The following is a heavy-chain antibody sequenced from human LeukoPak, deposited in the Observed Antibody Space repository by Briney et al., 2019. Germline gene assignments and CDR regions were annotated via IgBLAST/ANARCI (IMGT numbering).Heavy chain of an antibody. CDR2: ISSSSSTI. Sequence: GGSLRLSCAASGFTFSSYSMNWVRQAPGKGLEWVSYISSSSSTIYYADSVKGRFTISRDNAKNSLYLQMNSLRAEDTAVYYCAKSGSRRDYYYYMDVWGKGTTVTVSS. J-gene: IGHJ6*03. D-gene: IGHD3-22*01. V-gene: IGHV3-48*04. CDR3: AKSGSRRDYYYYMDV. CDR1: GFTFSSYS.